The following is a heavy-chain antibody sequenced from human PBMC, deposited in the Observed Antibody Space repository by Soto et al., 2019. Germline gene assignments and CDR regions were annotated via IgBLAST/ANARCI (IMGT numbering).Heavy chain of an antibody. J-gene: IGHJ4*02. D-gene: IGHD3-10*01. CDR2: ISYSGST. V-gene: IGHV4-59*01. Sequence: SETLSLTCTVSDGSISSYYWSWIRQPPGKGLECIGYISYSGSTKYNPSLKSRVTISVDTSKNQFSLKLSSVTAADTAVYYCARVSVTVWFGELVYYFDYWGQGTLVTVSS. CDR3: ARVSVTVWFGELVYYFDY. CDR1: DGSISSYY.